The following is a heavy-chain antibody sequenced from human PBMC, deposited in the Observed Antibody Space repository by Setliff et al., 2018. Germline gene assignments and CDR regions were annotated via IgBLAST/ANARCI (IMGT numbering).Heavy chain of an antibody. CDR3: ARMSGFLYMDV. CDR1: GGSTSSGGYY. Sequence: SETLSLTCTVSGGSTSSGGYYWSWIRQHPGKGLEWIGSINYYGSIFDDGTTYSTYYSPSLKSRVTISIDKSKNHVSLQLSAVTAADTAVYYCARMSGFLYMDVWGKGTTVTVSS. V-gene: IGHV4-39*02. J-gene: IGHJ6*03. D-gene: IGHD3-3*01. CDR2: INYYGSIFDDGTTYST.